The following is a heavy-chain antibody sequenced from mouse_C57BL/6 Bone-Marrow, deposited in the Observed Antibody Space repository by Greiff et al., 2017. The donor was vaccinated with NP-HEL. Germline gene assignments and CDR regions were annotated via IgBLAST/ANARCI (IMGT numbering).Heavy chain of an antibody. J-gene: IGHJ2*01. Sequence: EVQLQQSGPELVKPGASVKISCKASGYTFTDYYMNWVKQSHGKSLEWIGDINPNNGGTSYNQKFKGKATLTVDKSSSTAYMELRSLTSEDSAVYYCAGGTMVTTTGYYFDYWGQGTTLTVSS. CDR3: AGGTMVTTTGYYFDY. CDR2: INPNNGGT. V-gene: IGHV1-26*01. CDR1: GYTFTDYY. D-gene: IGHD2-2*01.